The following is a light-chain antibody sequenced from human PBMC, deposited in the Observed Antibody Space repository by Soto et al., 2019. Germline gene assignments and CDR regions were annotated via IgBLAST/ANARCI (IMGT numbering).Light chain of an antibody. CDR1: SSNIGSNY. J-gene: IGLJ2*01. CDR3: AAWDDTLNGLV. V-gene: IGLV1-47*01. CDR2: RAS. Sequence: QLVLTQPPSASGTPGQSVTISCSGSSSNIGSNYVYWYQQVPGTAPRLLMYRASQRPSGVPDRFSGSKSGTSASLAISGLRSEDEADYYCAAWDDTLNGLVFGGGTKVTVL.